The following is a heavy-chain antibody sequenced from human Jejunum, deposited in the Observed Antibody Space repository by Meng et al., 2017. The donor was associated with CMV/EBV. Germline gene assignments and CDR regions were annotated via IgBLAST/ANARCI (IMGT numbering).Heavy chain of an antibody. CDR2: ITSSGDKI. CDR3: ARGGVAYASDH. D-gene: IGHD2-8*01. Sequence: AASGFSFYGYLRIWFRQAPGKGLEWVAYITSSGDKIHYANSVEGRFTISRDNAKASLILQMNSLRAEDSGIYYCARGGVAYASDHWGQGTLVTVSS. V-gene: IGHV3-11*01. J-gene: IGHJ4*02. CDR1: GFSFYGYL.